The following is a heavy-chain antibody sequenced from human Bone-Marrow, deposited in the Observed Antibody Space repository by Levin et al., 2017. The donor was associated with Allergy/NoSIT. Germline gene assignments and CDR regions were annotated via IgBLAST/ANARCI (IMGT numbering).Heavy chain of an antibody. CDR3: ARHLGYCSGVTCFEQLFDY. V-gene: IGHV4-39*01. J-gene: IGHJ4*02. CDR2: INYIGST. CDR1: GDSINSTIYY. Sequence: SETLSLTCTASGDSINSTIYYWAWIRQPPGKGLEWIGSINYIGSTYYNPSLKSRVTISVDTSKKQFPLRLSPVTAADTSVYYCARHLGYCSGVTCFEQLFDYWGQGTLVTVSS. D-gene: IGHD2-15*01.